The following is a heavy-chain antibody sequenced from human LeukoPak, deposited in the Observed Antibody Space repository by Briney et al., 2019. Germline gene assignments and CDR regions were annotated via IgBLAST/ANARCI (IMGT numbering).Heavy chain of an antibody. CDR2: IDTDGSTA. CDR1: GFTFRSYW. CDR3: ARNLYDSGGYYLGLDY. J-gene: IGHJ4*02. Sequence: GSLRLSCAASGFTFRSYWMHWVRQAPGKGLVWVSHIDTDGSTATYADSVRGRFTISRDNAKNTLYLQMNSLGAEDTAAYYCARNLYDSGGYYLGLDYWGQGTLVTVSS. V-gene: IGHV3-74*01. D-gene: IGHD3-22*01.